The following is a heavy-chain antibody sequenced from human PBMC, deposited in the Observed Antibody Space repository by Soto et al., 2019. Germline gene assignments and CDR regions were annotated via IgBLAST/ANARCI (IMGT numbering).Heavy chain of an antibody. CDR2: SSGSGGST. D-gene: IGHD5-12*01. CDR1: GFTFSSYA. Sequence: GGSLRLSCAASGFTFSSYAMSWVRQAPGKGLEWVSASSGSGGSTYYADSVKGRFTISRDNSKNTLYLQMNSLRAEDTAVYYCAKDLLVATDLRVWYMDVWGKGTTVTVSS. CDR3: AKDLLVATDLRVWYMDV. J-gene: IGHJ6*03. V-gene: IGHV3-23*01.